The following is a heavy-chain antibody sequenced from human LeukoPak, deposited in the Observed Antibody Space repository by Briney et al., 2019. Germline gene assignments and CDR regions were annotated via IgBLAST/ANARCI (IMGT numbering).Heavy chain of an antibody. CDR2: INPSGGST. CDR1: GYTFTSYY. CDR3: AREAAAGNFDY. Sequence: ASVKVSCKASGYTFTSYYMHWVRQAPGQGLEWMGIINPSGGSTSYAQKFQGRVTTTRDMSTSTVYMELSSLRSEDTAVYYCAREAAAGNFDYWGQGTLVTVSS. V-gene: IGHV1-46*01. J-gene: IGHJ4*02. D-gene: IGHD6-13*01.